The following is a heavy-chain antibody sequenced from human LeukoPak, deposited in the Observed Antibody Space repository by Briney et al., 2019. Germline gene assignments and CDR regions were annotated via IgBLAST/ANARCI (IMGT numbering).Heavy chain of an antibody. V-gene: IGHV3-33*06. CDR1: GFTFSSYG. J-gene: IGHJ6*03. D-gene: IGHD5/OR15-5a*01. Sequence: GGSLRLSCAASGFTFSSYGMHWVRQAPGKGLEWVAAIWYDGSYDYYADSVKGRFTISRDNSKNTLYLQLNSLRAEDTAMYYCAKALYSISAPNYMDVWGEGTTVTVSS. CDR2: IWYDGSYD. CDR3: AKALYSISAPNYMDV.